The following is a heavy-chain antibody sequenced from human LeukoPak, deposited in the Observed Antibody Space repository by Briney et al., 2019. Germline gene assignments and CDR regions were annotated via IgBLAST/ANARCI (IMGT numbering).Heavy chain of an antibody. D-gene: IGHD2-21*02. CDR1: GGSISSYY. CDR2: IYTSGST. J-gene: IGHJ3*02. V-gene: IGHV4-4*07. CDR3: ARQNCGGDCPHDAFDI. Sequence: SETLSLTCTVSGGSISSYYWSWIRQPAGKGLEWIGRIYTSGSTNYNPSLKSRVTMSVDTSKNQFSLKLSSVTAADTAVYYCARQNCGGDCPHDAFDIWGQGTMVTVSS.